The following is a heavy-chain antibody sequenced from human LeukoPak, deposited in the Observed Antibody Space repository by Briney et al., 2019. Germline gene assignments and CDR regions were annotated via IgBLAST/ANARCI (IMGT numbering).Heavy chain of an antibody. CDR2: IYHSGST. CDR1: GGSISSSNW. Sequence: SGTLSLTCAVSGGSISSSNWWSWVRQPPGKGLEWIGEIYHSGSTNYNPSLKSRVTISVDKSKNQFSLKLSSVTAADTAVYYCANTGGTTVTVHDAFDIWGQGTMVTVSS. CDR3: ANTGGTTVTVHDAFDI. V-gene: IGHV4-4*02. J-gene: IGHJ3*02. D-gene: IGHD4-17*01.